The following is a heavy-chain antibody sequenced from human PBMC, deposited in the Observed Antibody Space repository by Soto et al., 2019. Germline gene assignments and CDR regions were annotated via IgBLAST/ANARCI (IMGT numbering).Heavy chain of an antibody. J-gene: IGHJ4*02. D-gene: IGHD1-1*01. CDR2: ISYDGSNK. CDR1: GFTFSSYA. CDR3: ARDQPKNWNYFDY. V-gene: IGHV3-30-3*01. Sequence: GGSLRLSCAASGFTFSSYAMHWVRQAPGKGLEWVAVISYDGSNKYYADSVKGRFTISRDNSKNTLYLQMNSLRAEDTAVYYCARDQPKNWNYFDYWGQGTLVTVSS.